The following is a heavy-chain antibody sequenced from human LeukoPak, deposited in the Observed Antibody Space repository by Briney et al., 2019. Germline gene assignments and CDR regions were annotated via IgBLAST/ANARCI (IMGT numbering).Heavy chain of an antibody. CDR2: ISGSGGIT. V-gene: IGHV3-23*01. Sequence: QAGGSLRLSCAASGFTFSNYAMSWVRQAPGKGLEWLSAISGSGGITYYADSVKGRFTISRDNSKNTPYLQMNSLRAEDTAVYYCAKSPGSVVVTANDYWGQGTLVTVSS. D-gene: IGHD2-21*02. CDR3: AKSPGSVVVTANDY. CDR1: GFTFSNYA. J-gene: IGHJ4*02.